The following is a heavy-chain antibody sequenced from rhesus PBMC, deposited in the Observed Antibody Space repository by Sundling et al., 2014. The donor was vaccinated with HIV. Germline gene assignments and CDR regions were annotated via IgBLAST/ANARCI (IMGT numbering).Heavy chain of an antibody. CDR2: IYGDGST. J-gene: IGHJ6*01. V-gene: IGHV4-106*01. CDR3: ARSNTGWYYGLDS. CDR1: GASITTTYS. D-gene: IGHD6-31*01. Sequence: QVQLQESGPGLVKPSETLSLSCAVSGASITTTYSLNWIRQSPGKGLEWIGYIYGDGSTYYNPFLKSRVTISRDTSKNQFSLKLRSLTAADTAVYYCARSNTGWYYGLDSWGQGVVVTVSS.